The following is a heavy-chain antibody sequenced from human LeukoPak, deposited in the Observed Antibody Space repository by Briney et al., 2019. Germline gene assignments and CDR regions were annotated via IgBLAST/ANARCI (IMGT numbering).Heavy chain of an antibody. CDR3: ASRYCSGGSCYFDH. CDR2: ISWNSGSI. V-gene: IGHV3-9*01. Sequence: PGGSLRLSCAASGFTFDDYAMHWVRQAPGKGLEWVSGISWNSGSIGYADSVKGRFTISRDNAKNSLYLQMNSLRAEDTALYYCASRYCSGGSCYFDHWGQGTLVTVSS. CDR1: GFTFDDYA. D-gene: IGHD2-15*01. J-gene: IGHJ4*02.